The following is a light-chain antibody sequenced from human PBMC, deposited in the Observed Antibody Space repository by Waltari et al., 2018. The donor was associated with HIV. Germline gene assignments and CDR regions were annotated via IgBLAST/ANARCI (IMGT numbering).Light chain of an antibody. CDR1: SSDIGGYNY. V-gene: IGLV2-14*01. CDR3: SSYTSGTTWV. J-gene: IGLJ3*02. CDR2: EVS. Sequence: QSALTQPASVSGSPGQSITISSTGTSSDIGGYNYVFWHQHHPGRAPKLIIFEVSNRPSGVSNRFSGSKSGNTASLIISGLLAEDDADYDCSSYTSGTTWVFGGGTKLTVL.